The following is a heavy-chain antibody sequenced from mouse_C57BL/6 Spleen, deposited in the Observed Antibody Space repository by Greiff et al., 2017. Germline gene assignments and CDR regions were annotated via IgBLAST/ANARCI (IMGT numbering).Heavy chain of an antibody. V-gene: IGHV1-64*01. CDR1: GYTFTSYW. D-gene: IGHD1-1*01. CDR2: IHPNSGST. Sequence: QVQLQQPGAELVKPGASVKLSCKASGYTFTSYWMHWVKQRPGQGLEWIGMIHPNSGSTNYNEKFKSKATLTVDKSSSTAYMQLSSLTSEDSSVYYCARSPYYYGSSWDYWGQGTTRTVSS. CDR3: ARSPYYYGSSWDY. J-gene: IGHJ2*01.